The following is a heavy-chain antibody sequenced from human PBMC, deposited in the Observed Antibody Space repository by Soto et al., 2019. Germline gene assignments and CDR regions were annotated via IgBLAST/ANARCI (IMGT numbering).Heavy chain of an antibody. CDR1: GGTFSSYA. Sequence: SVKVSCKASGGTFSSYAISWVRQAPGQGLEWMGGIIPIFGTANYAQKFQGRVTITADESTSTAYMELSSLRSEDTAVYYCPRDGRGSFLFYYWGQGTLVTVSS. J-gene: IGHJ4*02. CDR2: IIPIFGTA. V-gene: IGHV1-69*13. D-gene: IGHD1-26*01. CDR3: PRDGRGSFLFYY.